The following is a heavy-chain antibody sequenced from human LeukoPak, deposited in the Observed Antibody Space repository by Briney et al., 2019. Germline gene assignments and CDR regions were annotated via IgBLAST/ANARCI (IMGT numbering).Heavy chain of an antibody. CDR1: GYSISSGYY. D-gene: IGHD3-22*01. CDR2: IYHSGYT. Sequence: SETLSLTCSVSGYSISSGYYWGWIRQALGKGLEWIGSIYHSGYTYYNPSLQSRVTISVDTSKNQFSLKLSSVTAADTAMYFCARDHHYYDHSGYPADYWGQETLVTVSS. J-gene: IGHJ4*02. V-gene: IGHV4-38-2*02. CDR3: ARDHHYYDHSGYPADY.